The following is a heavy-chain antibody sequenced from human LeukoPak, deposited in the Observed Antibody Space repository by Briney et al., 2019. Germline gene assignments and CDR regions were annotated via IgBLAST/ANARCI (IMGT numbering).Heavy chain of an antibody. D-gene: IGHD3-22*01. J-gene: IGHJ5*02. V-gene: IGHV3-7*01. CDR3: ARDYYYDSSGYYAP. CDR1: RFTFSSYW. CDR2: IKQDGSEK. Sequence: GGSLRLSCAASRFTFSSYWMSWVRQAPGKGLEWVANIKQDGSEKYYVDSVKGRFTISRDNAKNSLYLQMNSLRAEDTAVYYCARDYYYDSSGYYAPWGQGTLVTVSS.